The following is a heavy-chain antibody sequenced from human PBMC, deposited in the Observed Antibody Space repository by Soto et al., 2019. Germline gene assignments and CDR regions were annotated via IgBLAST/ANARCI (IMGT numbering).Heavy chain of an antibody. V-gene: IGHV3-21*01. D-gene: IGHD2-2*01. CDR3: ALSASPSFPLRNNWFDP. CDR2: IGTSSSYI. J-gene: IGHJ5*02. CDR1: GFTFRSHS. Sequence: EVQLVESGGGLVKPGGSLRLSCAASGFTFRSHSMNWVRQAPGKGLEWVSSIGTSSSYIYYADSVKGRFTISRDNAQNSLYLQMNSLSAEDTAVYYCALSASPSFPLRNNWFDPWGQGTLVTVSS.